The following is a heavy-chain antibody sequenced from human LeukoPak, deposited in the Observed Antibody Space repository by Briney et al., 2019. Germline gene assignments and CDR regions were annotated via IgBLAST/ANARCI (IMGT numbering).Heavy chain of an antibody. V-gene: IGHV1-8*01. D-gene: IGHD3-22*01. CDR3: ARGDSSGYYYVNHYYYYYMDV. J-gene: IGHJ6*03. CDR2: TNPNSGNT. Sequence: ASVKVSCKASGYTFTSYDINWVRQATGQGLEWMGWTNPNSGNTGYAQKFQGRVTMTRNTSISTAYMELSSLRSEDTAVYYCARGDSSGYYYVNHYYYYYMDVWGKGTTVTVSS. CDR1: GYTFTSYD.